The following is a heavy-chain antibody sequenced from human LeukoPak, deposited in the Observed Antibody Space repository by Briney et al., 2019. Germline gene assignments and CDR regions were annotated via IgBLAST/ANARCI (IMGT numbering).Heavy chain of an antibody. V-gene: IGHV1-3*03. CDR1: GYTSPIYT. CDR3: ARVSRDAFDI. J-gene: IGHJ3*02. CDR2: INVGNGNT. Sequence: EASVKVSCKASGYTSPIYTMHWVRQAPGQRLEWMGWINVGNGNTKYSQEFQARVTITRDTSASTAYMELSSLRSEDMAVYYCARVSRDAFDIWGQGTMVTVSS.